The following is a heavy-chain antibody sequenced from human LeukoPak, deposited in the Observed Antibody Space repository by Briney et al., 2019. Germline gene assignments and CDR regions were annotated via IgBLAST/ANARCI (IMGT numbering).Heavy chain of an antibody. V-gene: IGHV4-39*01. D-gene: IGHD4-11*01. J-gene: IGHJ4*02. CDR2: IYYSGST. Sequence: SETLSLTCTVSGGSISSSSYYWGWIRQPPGKGLEWIGSIYYSGSTYYNPSLKSRVTISVDTSKNQFSLKLSSVTAADTAVYYCARHEAGGYSNFDYWGRGTLVTVSS. CDR3: ARHEAGGYSNFDY. CDR1: GGSISSSSYY.